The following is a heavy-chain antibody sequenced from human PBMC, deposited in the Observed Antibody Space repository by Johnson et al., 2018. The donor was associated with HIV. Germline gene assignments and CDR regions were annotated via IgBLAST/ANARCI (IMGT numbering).Heavy chain of an antibody. CDR1: GFTFSSYA. J-gene: IGHJ3*02. D-gene: IGHD3-9*01. V-gene: IGHV3-33*08. CDR2: IWYDGSNK. Sequence: QVQLVESGGGVVQPGRSLRLSCASSGFTFSSYAMHWVRQAPGKGLNWVAVIWYDGSNKYYADSVKGRFPISRDNSKHTVYLQMNSLRAEDTAVYYCARGYILTGYSGAFDMWGQGTMVTVSS. CDR3: ARGYILTGYSGAFDM.